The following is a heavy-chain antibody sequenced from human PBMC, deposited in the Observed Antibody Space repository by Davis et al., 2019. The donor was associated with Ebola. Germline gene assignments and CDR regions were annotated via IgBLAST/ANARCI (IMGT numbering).Heavy chain of an antibody. Sequence: PSETLSLTCTFSDGSISSHYWNWVRQPPGKGLEWIGIIYDSGRTNYNPSLKSRVTISADTSKNQFSLKLSSVTAADTAMYYCAERGGSVWGQGTLVTVSS. CDR3: AERGGSV. J-gene: IGHJ4*02. V-gene: IGHV4-59*11. D-gene: IGHD3-16*01. CDR1: DGSISSHY. CDR2: IYDSGRT.